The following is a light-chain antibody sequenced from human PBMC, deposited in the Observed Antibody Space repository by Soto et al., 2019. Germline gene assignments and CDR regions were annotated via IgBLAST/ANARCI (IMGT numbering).Light chain of an antibody. V-gene: IGLV2-11*01. Sequence: QSALTQPRSVSGSPGQSVTISCTGSSXDVGGYEYVSWFQQDPGKAPKLMIYDVSARPSGVPNRFSGSKSGSTASLTISGLQADDEGDYYCCTYAGSYTYVFGTGTKVTVL. CDR1: SXDVGGYEY. J-gene: IGLJ1*01. CDR2: DVS. CDR3: CTYAGSYTYV.